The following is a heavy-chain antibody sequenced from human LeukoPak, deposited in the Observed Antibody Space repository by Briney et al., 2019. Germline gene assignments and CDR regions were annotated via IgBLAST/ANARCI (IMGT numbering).Heavy chain of an antibody. J-gene: IGHJ4*02. Sequence: GGSLRLTCAASGFTFSSYWMSWVRQAPGRGREWVANIKQDGSEKYYVDSVKGRFTISRDNTKNSLYLQMNSLRAEDTAVYYCARDIAAADYYFDYWGQGTLVTVSS. CDR2: IKQDGSEK. CDR3: ARDIAAADYYFDY. V-gene: IGHV3-7*01. D-gene: IGHD6-13*01. CDR1: GFTFSSYW.